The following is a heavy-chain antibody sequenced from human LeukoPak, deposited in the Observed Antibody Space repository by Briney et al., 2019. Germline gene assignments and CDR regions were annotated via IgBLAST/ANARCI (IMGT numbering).Heavy chain of an antibody. J-gene: IGHJ4*02. V-gene: IGHV3-9*01. CDR1: GFTFDDYA. CDR2: ISWNSGSI. Sequence: GGSLRLSCAASGFTFDDYAMHWVRHAPGKGLEWVSGISWNSGSIGYADSVKGRFTISRDNAKNSLYLQMNSLRAEDTALYYCAKDYDYGGKGLDYWGQGTLVTVSS. CDR3: AKDYDYGGKGLDY. D-gene: IGHD4-23*01.